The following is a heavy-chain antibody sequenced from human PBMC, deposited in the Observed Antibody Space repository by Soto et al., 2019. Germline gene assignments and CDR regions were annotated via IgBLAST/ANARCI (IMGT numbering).Heavy chain of an antibody. CDR3: AKESSVTAAGSGGWFDP. D-gene: IGHD6-13*01. V-gene: IGHV3-30*18. CDR2: ISFDGGSQ. CDR1: GFDFNTYG. J-gene: IGHJ5*02. Sequence: QVQLVESGGGVVQPGRSLRLSCAASGFDFNTYGLHWVRQAPGKGLEWVAAISFDGGSQYYADSVKGRFTISRDKSNRTLYLQMTSLGAEDTATYFCAKESSVTAAGSGGWFDPWGPGNLVSVSS.